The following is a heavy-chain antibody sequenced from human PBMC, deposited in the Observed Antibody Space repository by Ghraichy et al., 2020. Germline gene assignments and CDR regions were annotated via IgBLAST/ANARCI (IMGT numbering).Heavy chain of an antibody. CDR2: INVGDIT. J-gene: IGHJ3*02. V-gene: IGHV3-74*01. CDR1: GFTFSSYW. CDR3: ARGGTYSYDAFDI. Sequence: GGSLRLSCAASGFTFSSYWMHWVRQAPGKGLVWVSRINVGDITSYADSVKGRFTISRDNAKNTLYLQMNSLRAEDTAVYYCARGGTYSYDAFDIWGQGTTLTVSS. D-gene: IGHD1-26*01.